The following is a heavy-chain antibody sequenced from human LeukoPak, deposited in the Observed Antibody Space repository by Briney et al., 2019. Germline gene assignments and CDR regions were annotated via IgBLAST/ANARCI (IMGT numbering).Heavy chain of an antibody. CDR1: GVSVSSYY. D-gene: IGHD6-25*01. V-gene: IGHV4-4*07. CDR2: IYTSGST. CDR3: ARGRPSGAAYDAFDI. J-gene: IGHJ3*02. Sequence: SETLTLTCTVSGVSVSSYYWSWIRQPAGKGLEWIGRIYTSGSTNYNRSLKSRFTMSLDTSKNQFSLRVTSVTAADTAVYYCARGRPSGAAYDAFDIWGPGTMVTVSS.